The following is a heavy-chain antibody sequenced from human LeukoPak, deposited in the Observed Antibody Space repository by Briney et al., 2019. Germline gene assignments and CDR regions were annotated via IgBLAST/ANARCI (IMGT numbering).Heavy chain of an antibody. CDR3: AREGYYGSGSYYYYYYYGMDV. CDR2: INSDGSST. Sequence: QPGGSLRLSCAASGFTFSSYWMHWVRQAPGKGLVWVSRINSDGSSTSYADSVKGRFTISRDNAKNTLYLQMNSLRAEDTAAYYCAREGYYGSGSYYYYYYYGMDVWGQGTTVTVSS. J-gene: IGHJ6*02. D-gene: IGHD3-10*01. V-gene: IGHV3-74*01. CDR1: GFTFSSYW.